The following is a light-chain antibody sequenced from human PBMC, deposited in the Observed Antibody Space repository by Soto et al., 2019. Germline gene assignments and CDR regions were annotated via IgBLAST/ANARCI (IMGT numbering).Light chain of an antibody. Sequence: DIQMTQSPSSLSASVGDRVTISCQASQDISNYLNWYQQKPGRAPKLLIYDATSLETGVPSRFSGTGSGTDFNLTISSLQPEDFATYYCQQYDNFLITFGGGTKVDIK. V-gene: IGKV1-33*01. CDR2: DAT. CDR3: QQYDNFLIT. J-gene: IGKJ4*01. CDR1: QDISNY.